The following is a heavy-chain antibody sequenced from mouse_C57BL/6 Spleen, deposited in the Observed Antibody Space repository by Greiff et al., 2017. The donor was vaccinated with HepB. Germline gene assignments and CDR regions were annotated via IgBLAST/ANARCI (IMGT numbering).Heavy chain of an antibody. J-gene: IGHJ2*01. CDR1: GYTFTDYN. Sequence: EVPLQQSGPELVKPGASVKIPCKASGYTFTDYNMDWVKQSHGKGLEWIGNINPNNGGTYYNQKFKGKATLTVDKSSSTAYMELRSLKSEDSAVYDCARWGLRRRFYFDYWGQGTTLTVSS. CDR3: ARWGLRRRFYFDY. V-gene: IGHV1-18*01. CDR2: INPNNGGT. D-gene: IGHD2-2*01.